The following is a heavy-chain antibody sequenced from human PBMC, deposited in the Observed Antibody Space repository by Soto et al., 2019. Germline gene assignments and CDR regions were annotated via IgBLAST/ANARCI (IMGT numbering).Heavy chain of an antibody. CDR1: GDRVSSNSAT. J-gene: IGHJ4*02. CDR2: TYFRYRWDN. D-gene: IGHD3-22*01. CDR3: ARGTYYHNTRGSYHLDF. V-gene: IGHV6-1*01. Sequence: SQTLSLTCAISGDRVSSNSATWHWLRQSPSRGLEWLGRTYFRYRWDNDYATFVKSRVTINPDTSRNEFSLQLTSATPEDTAVYYCARGTYYHNTRGSYHLDFWGQGTLVTVSS.